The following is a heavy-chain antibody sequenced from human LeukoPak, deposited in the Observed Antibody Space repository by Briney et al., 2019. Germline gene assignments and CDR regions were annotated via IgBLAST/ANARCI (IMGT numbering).Heavy chain of an antibody. CDR1: GGTFSSYS. CDR3: ARGNYYHYMDV. CDR2: IIPIFGTA. J-gene: IGHJ6*03. Sequence: SVKVSCKASGGTFSSYSINWVRQTPGQGLEWMGGIIPIFGTADYAQTFQGRVTITTDEPTSTAYIELSSLRSEDTAMYYCARGNYYHYMDVWGEGTTVTVSS. V-gene: IGHV1-69*05.